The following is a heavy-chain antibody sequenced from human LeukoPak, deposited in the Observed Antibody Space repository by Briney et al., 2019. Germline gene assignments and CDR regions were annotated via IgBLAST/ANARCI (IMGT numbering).Heavy chain of an antibody. V-gene: IGHV1-8*01. CDR1: GYTFTSYD. Sequence: ASVKVSCKASGYTFTSYDINWVRQATGQGLEWMGWMNPNSGNTGYAQKFQGRVTMTRNTSMSTAYMELSSLRSEDTAVYYCARGGRVFWRDGYNQAPYYWGQGTLVTVSS. CDR2: MNPNSGNT. D-gene: IGHD5-24*01. J-gene: IGHJ4*02. CDR3: ARGGRVFWRDGYNQAPYY.